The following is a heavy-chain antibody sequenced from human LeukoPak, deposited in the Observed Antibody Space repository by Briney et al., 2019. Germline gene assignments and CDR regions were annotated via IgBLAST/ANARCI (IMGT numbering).Heavy chain of an antibody. D-gene: IGHD6-19*01. J-gene: IGHJ3*02. V-gene: IGHV3-7*01. CDR1: KITFSSYW. CDR2: IKQDGSEK. Sequence: GGSLRLSCTSSKITFSSYWMSWVRQAPGKGLEGVANIKQDGSEKYYVDSLKGRFTISRDNAKNSLYLQMNSLRAEDTAVYYCATSETTRGRYGNAFDIWCQGTMVTVSS. CDR3: ATSETTRGRYGNAFDI.